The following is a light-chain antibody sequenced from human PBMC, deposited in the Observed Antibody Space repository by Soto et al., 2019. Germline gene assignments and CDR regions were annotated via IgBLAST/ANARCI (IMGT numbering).Light chain of an antibody. CDR3: QQYGSSPTWT. CDR1: QSVSSNY. J-gene: IGKJ1*01. Sequence: ESVLTQSPGTLSLSPGDRATLSCRASQSVSSNYLAWYQQRPGQAPRLLIYGASTRASGIPDRFSGSGSGTDFTLTISRREPEDSAVYYCQQYGSSPTWTFGQGTKVEIK. V-gene: IGKV3-20*01. CDR2: GAS.